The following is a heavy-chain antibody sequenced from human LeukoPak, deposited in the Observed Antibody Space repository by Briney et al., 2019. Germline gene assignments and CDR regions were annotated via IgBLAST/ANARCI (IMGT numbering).Heavy chain of an antibody. CDR3: ARDHSGSSGSAGAFDY. Sequence: GGSLRLSCAASGFTFSSYAMHWVRQAPGKGLEWVAVISYDGSNKYYADSVKGRFTISRDNSKNTLYLQMNSLRAEDTAVYYCARDHSGSSGSAGAFDYWGQGTLVTVSS. V-gene: IGHV3-30*04. D-gene: IGHD6-19*01. J-gene: IGHJ4*02. CDR1: GFTFSSYA. CDR2: ISYDGSNK.